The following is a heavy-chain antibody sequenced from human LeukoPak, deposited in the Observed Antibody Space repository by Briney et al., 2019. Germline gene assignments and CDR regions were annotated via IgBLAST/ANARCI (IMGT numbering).Heavy chain of an antibody. CDR1: GGSISSYY. Sequence: SETLSLTCTVSGGSISSYYWSWIRQPPGKGLEWIGYIYYNGSTNYNPSLKSRVTISVDTSKNQFSLKLSSVTAADTAVYYCARHYSNYGYFDYWGQGTLVTVSS. V-gene: IGHV4-59*08. D-gene: IGHD4-11*01. CDR2: IYYNGST. J-gene: IGHJ4*02. CDR3: ARHYSNYGYFDY.